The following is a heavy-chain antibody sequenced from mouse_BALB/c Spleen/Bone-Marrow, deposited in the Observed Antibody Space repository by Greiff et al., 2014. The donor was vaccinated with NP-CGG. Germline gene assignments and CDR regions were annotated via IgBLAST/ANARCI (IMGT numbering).Heavy chain of an antibody. J-gene: IGHJ2*01. CDR3: ALYYDYDVGY. CDR2: IDPANGNT. Sequence: VQLKDSGAELVKPGASVKLSCTASGFNIKDTYMHWVKQRPEQGLEWIGRIDPANGNTKYDPKFQGKATITADTSSNTAHLQLSSLTSEDTAVYYCALYYDYDVGYWGQGTTLTGSS. CDR1: GFNIKDTY. V-gene: IGHV14-3*02. D-gene: IGHD2-4*01.